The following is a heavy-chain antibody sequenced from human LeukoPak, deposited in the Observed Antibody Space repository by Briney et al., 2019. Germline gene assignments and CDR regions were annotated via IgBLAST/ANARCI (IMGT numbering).Heavy chain of an antibody. CDR2: ISSSGSTI. J-gene: IGHJ3*02. CDR3: AKPARTDAFDI. Sequence: GGSLRLPCAASGFTFSSYEMNWVRQAPGKGLEWVSYISSSGSTIYYADSVKGRFTISRDNSKNTLYLQMNSLRAEDTAVYYCAKPARTDAFDIWGQGTMITVSS. CDR1: GFTFSSYE. D-gene: IGHD1-14*01. V-gene: IGHV3-48*03.